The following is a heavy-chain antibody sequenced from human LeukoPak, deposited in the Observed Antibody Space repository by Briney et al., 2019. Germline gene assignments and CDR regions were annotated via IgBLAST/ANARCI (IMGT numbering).Heavy chain of an antibody. D-gene: IGHD3-3*01. J-gene: IGHJ6*02. CDR2: IWYDGSNK. CDR1: GFTFSSYG. CDR3: AREEYYDFWSGYYAYHYYGMDV. V-gene: IGHV3-33*08. Sequence: GGSLRLSCAASGFTFSSYGMHWVRQAPGKGLEWVAVIWYDGSNKYYADSVKGRFTISRDNSKNTLYLQMNSLRAEDTAVYYCAREEYYDFWSGYYAYHYYGMDVWGQGTTVTVSS.